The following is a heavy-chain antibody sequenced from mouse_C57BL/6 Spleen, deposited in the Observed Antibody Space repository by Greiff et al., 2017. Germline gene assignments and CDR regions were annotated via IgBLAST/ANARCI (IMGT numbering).Heavy chain of an antibody. D-gene: IGHD2-3*01. Sequence: EVHLVESGPGLVKPSQSLSLTCSVTGYSITSGYYWNWIRQFPGKKLEWMGYISYDGSNKYNPSLKNRISITRDTSKNQFFLKLNSVTTEDTATYYCARFGYSYAMDYWGQGTSVTVSS. CDR3: ARFGYSYAMDY. J-gene: IGHJ4*01. CDR1: GYSITSGYY. CDR2: ISYDGSN. V-gene: IGHV3-6*01.